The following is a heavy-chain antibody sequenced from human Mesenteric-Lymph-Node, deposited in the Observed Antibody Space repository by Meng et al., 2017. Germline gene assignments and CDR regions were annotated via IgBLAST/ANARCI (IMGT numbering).Heavy chain of an antibody. CDR3: ARGSYGPDFDY. D-gene: IGHD3-10*01. CDR2: IYYTGST. CDR1: GGSITSYY. J-gene: IGHJ4*02. V-gene: IGHV4-59*01. Sequence: SETLSLTCTVSGGSITSYYWSWIRQPPGKGLEWIGYIYYTGSTSYNPSLKSRVTISVDTSKDHFSLKLSSVTAADTAVYYCARGSYGPDFDYWGQGTLVTVSS.